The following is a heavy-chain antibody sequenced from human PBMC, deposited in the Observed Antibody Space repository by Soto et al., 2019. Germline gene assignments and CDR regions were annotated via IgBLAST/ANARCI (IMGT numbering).Heavy chain of an antibody. V-gene: IGHV1-69*02. D-gene: IGHD3-22*01. CDR1: GGTFSSYP. Sequence: QVQLVQSGAEVKKPGSSVKVSCKASGGTFSSYPISWVRQAPGQGLEWMGRIIPILGIANYAQKFQGRVTITADKSTSTAYMELSSLRSEDTAVYYCARGYYYDSSGYEDDIWGQGTMVTVSS. CDR3: ARGYYYDSSGYEDDI. J-gene: IGHJ3*02. CDR2: IIPILGIA.